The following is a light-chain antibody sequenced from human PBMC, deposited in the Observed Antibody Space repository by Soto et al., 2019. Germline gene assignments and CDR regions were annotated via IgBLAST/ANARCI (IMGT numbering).Light chain of an antibody. CDR2: GAS. J-gene: IGKJ1*01. Sequence: EIVITQSPATPSASPLEKATSPLTASQSVSSNLAWYQQKPGQAPRLLIYGASTRATGIPDRFSGSGSGTEFTLTISSLQSEDFAVYYCQQYNNWPTWTFGQGTKVDIK. CDR1: QSVSSN. V-gene: IGKV3D-15*01. CDR3: QQYNNWPTWT.